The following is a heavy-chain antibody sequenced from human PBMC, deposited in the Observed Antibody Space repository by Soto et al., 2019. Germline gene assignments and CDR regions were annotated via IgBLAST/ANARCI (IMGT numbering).Heavy chain of an antibody. Sequence: ASVKVSCKASGYTFTSYAMHWVRQAPGQRLEWMGWINAGNGNTKYSQKFQGRVTITRDTSASTAYMELSSLRSEDTAVYYCARDAIVLMVYAISGWFDPWGQGTLVTVSS. CDR3: ARDAIVLMVYAISGWFDP. D-gene: IGHD2-8*01. CDR1: GYTFTSYA. CDR2: INAGNGNT. V-gene: IGHV1-3*01. J-gene: IGHJ5*02.